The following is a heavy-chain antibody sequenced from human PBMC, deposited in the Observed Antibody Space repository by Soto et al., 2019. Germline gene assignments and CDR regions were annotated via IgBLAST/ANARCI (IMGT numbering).Heavy chain of an antibody. CDR1: GFTFSSYG. Sequence: TGGSLRLSCAASGFTFSSYGMSWVRQAPGKGLEWVSNINDSGGSTYYADSVKGRFTISRDNAKNTLYLQMNSLRAEDTAVYYCARTGRYYGMDVWGQGTTVTVSS. CDR3: ARTGRYYGMDV. D-gene: IGHD1-1*01. J-gene: IGHJ6*02. V-gene: IGHV3-23*01. CDR2: INDSGGST.